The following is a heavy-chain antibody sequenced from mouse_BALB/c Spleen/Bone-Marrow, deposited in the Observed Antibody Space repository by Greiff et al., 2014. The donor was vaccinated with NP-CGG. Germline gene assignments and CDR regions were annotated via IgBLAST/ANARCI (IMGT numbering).Heavy chain of an antibody. V-gene: IGHV5-17*02. CDR3: ARARSTMITTGAMDY. CDR2: ISSGSSTI. Sequence: EVQLVESGGGLVQPGGSRKLSCAASGFSFSRSGMHWVRQAPEKGLEWVAYISSGSSTIYYADTMKGRFTISRDNPKNTLFLQMTSLRSEGTAMYYGARARSTMITTGAMDYWGQGTSVTVSS. D-gene: IGHD2-4*01. CDR1: GFSFSRSG. J-gene: IGHJ4*01.